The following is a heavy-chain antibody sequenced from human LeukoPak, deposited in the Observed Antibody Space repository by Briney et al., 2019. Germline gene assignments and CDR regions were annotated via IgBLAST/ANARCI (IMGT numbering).Heavy chain of an antibody. J-gene: IGHJ4*02. CDR2: IYNGEST. Sequence: SETLSLTCTVSGGSITSSSYYWGWIRQPPGKGLEWIGNIYNGESTYYNPSLKSRLTISVDTSKNQFSLKLRSVTAADTAVYFCARSARIAARPQNFDYWGQGTLVPVSS. V-gene: IGHV4-39*01. CDR3: ARSARIAARPQNFDY. D-gene: IGHD6-6*01. CDR1: GGSITSSSYY.